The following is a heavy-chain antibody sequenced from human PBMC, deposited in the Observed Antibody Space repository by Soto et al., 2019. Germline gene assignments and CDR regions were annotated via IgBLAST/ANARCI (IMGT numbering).Heavy chain of an antibody. V-gene: IGHV1-69*06. Sequence: ASRKGSCQGFGGSFSSFSINLVRQAPGQGLEWMGGIIPIFGTASYAQKFQGRVSINADKSTYTAYMELTSLRSEDTAVYYCATREQLAHFDSWGQGTLVTVSS. CDR2: IIPIFGTA. CDR1: GGSFSSFS. CDR3: ATREQLAHFDS. J-gene: IGHJ4*02. D-gene: IGHD6-13*01.